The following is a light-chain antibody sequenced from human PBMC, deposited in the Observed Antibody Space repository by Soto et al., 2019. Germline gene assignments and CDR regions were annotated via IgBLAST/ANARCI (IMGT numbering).Light chain of an antibody. CDR2: AAS. Sequence: DIQMTQSPSSLSASVEDRVIITCRASQSISNHLNWYQQKPGKAPKLLIFAASSLQSGVPSRFSGSRSGPDFTLTISSLQPDDFATYYCQHYNSYSEAFGQGTKV. CDR1: QSISNH. J-gene: IGKJ1*01. V-gene: IGKV1-39*01. CDR3: QHYNSYSEA.